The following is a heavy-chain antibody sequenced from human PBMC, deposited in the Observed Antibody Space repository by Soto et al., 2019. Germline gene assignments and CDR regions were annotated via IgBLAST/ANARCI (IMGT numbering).Heavy chain of an antibody. CDR2: IYHSGST. D-gene: IGHD2-15*01. Sequence: QVPLQESGPRLVRPSGTLSLTCTVSSGSISTADWWSWVRQPPWRGLEWIGEIYHSGSTNYNLSLKSRVTLSVDKSKNQFSLRLSSVTAADTATYYCARRGGGVVLAATTPFDYWGQRTLVTVSS. J-gene: IGHJ4*02. CDR1: SGSISTADW. V-gene: IGHV4-4*02. CDR3: ARRGGGVVLAATTPFDY.